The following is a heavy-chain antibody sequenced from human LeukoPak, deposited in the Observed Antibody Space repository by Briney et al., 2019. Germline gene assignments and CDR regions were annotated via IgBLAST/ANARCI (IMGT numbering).Heavy chain of an antibody. CDR3: AGPGKTELERPFDP. CDR1: GGSISSSSYY. J-gene: IGHJ5*02. V-gene: IGHV4-39*01. Sequence: PSETLSLTCTVSGGSISSSSYYWGWIRQPPGKGLEWIGSVYYGGSTYYNPSLKSRVTISVDTSKNQFSLKLNSVTAADTAVYYCAGPGKTELERPFDPWGQGTLVTVSS. CDR2: VYYGGST. D-gene: IGHD1-1*01.